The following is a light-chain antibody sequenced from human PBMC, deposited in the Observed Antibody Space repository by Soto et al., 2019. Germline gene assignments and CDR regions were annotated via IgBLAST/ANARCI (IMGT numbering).Light chain of an antibody. CDR3: GTWDGSLNTQI. CDR1: SSNIGNNY. CDR2: DND. Sequence: QSVLTQPPSVSAAPGQKVTISCSGSSSNIGNNYVSWYQQLPGTAPKLLIYDNDKRPSGIPDRFSGSKSGTSATLGITGLQTGDEADYYCGTWDGSLNTQIFGGGTTLTVL. V-gene: IGLV1-51*01. J-gene: IGLJ2*01.